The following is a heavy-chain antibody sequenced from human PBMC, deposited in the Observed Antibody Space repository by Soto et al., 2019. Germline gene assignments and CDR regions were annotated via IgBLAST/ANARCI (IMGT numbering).Heavy chain of an antibody. CDR1: GFTFSSYG. Sequence: QVQLVESGGGVVQPGRSLRLSCAASGFTFSSYGMHWVRQAPGKGLEWVAVISYDGSNKYYADPVKGRFTISRDNSKNTLYLQMNSLRAEDTAVYYCAKLHSSGGGSYGYWGQGTLVTVSS. J-gene: IGHJ4*02. D-gene: IGHD6-19*01. V-gene: IGHV3-30*18. CDR3: AKLHSSGGGSYGY. CDR2: ISYDGSNK.